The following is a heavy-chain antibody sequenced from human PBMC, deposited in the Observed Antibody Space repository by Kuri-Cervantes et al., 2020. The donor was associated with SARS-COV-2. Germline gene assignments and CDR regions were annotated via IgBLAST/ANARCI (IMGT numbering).Heavy chain of an antibody. CDR2: ISRSSSI. D-gene: IGHD3-10*01. CDR3: ARGMVRGVIQYYYYAMDV. CDR1: GFTFSDYY. J-gene: IGHJ6*02. Sequence: GGSLRLSCAASGFTFSDYYMKWVRQAPGKGLEWISSISRSSSIYYTDSVTCRLTISRDNSKYSLYPQVKSPRADDTAVYYCARGMVRGVIQYYYYAMDVWGQGTTVTVSS. V-gene: IGHV3-69-1*01.